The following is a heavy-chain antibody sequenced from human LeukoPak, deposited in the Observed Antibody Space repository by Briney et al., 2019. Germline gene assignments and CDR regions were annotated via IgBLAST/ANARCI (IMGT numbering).Heavy chain of an antibody. D-gene: IGHD3-3*01. CDR1: GYTFTSYY. V-gene: IGHV1-46*01. J-gene: IGHJ2*01. CDR3: ARDVASQIYDFWSGPYGNWYFDL. CDR2: INPSGGST. Sequence: ASVKVSCKASGYTFTSYYMHWVRQAPGQGLEWMGIINPSGGSTSYAQKFQGRVTMTRDTSTSTVYMELSSLRSEDTAVYYCARDVASQIYDFWSGPYGNWYFDLWGRGTLVTVSS.